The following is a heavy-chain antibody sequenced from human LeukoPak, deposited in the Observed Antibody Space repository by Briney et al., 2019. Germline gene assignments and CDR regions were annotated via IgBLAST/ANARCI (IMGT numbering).Heavy chain of an antibody. CDR2: IYTSGST. Sequence: SETLSLTCAVYGGSFSGYYWSWIRQPPGKGLEWIGRIYTSGSTNYNPSLKSRVTMSVDTSKNQFSLKLSSVTAADTAVYYCARVYSAWFDPWGQGTLVTVSS. J-gene: IGHJ5*02. D-gene: IGHD2-15*01. CDR3: ARVYSAWFDP. V-gene: IGHV4-59*10. CDR1: GGSFSGYY.